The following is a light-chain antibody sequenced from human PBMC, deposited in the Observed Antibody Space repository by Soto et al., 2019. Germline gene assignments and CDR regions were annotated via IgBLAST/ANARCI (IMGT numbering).Light chain of an antibody. J-gene: IGLJ1*01. V-gene: IGLV1-47*02. Sequence: QSVLTQPPSASWTPGQRVTISCSGSSSNIGSNYVYWYQQLPGTAPKLLIYSNNQRPSGVPDRFSGSKSGTSASLAISGLRSEDEADYYCAAWDDSLSGQVFGTGTKVTVL. CDR3: AAWDDSLSGQV. CDR2: SNN. CDR1: SSNIGSNY.